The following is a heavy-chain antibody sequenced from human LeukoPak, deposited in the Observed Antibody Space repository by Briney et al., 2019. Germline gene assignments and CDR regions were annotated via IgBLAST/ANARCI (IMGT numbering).Heavy chain of an antibody. Sequence: PSETLSLTCTVSGGSISSSSYYWGWIRQPPGKGLEWIGSIYYSGSTYYNPSLKSRVTISVDRSENQFSLKLSSVTAADTAVYYCASDLGSYYYDSSGYPFDYWGKGTLVTVSS. D-gene: IGHD3-22*01. CDR1: GGSISSSSYY. CDR3: ASDLGSYYYDSSGYPFDY. V-gene: IGHV4-39*01. J-gene: IGHJ4*02. CDR2: IYYSGST.